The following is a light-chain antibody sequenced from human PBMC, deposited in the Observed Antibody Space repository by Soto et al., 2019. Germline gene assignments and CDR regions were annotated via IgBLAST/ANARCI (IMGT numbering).Light chain of an antibody. CDR1: QSLGGK. CDR3: QQYSNWPPWT. V-gene: IGKV3-15*01. CDR2: RAS. J-gene: IGKJ1*01. Sequence: EILMTQSPATLSVSPGDTATLSCRASQSLGGKLAWYQQKPGQAPRLLIFRASSRATGVPARFSASGSGTEFTLTISGLQYEDFAVHYCQQYSNWPPWTFGPGTKVDIK.